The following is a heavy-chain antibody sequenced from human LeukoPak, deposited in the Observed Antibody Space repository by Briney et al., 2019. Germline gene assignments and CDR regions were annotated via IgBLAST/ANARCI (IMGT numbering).Heavy chain of an antibody. D-gene: IGHD4-17*01. CDR3: ASNYGDSLSYYFDY. J-gene: IGHJ4*02. V-gene: IGHV3-7*03. Sequence: GGSLRLSCAASGFTFSNYWMSWVRQAPGKGLEWVANIKQDGSEKYYVDSVKGRFTISRDNAKNSLYLQMNSLRAEDTAVYYCASNYGDSLSYYFDYWGQGTLVTVSS. CDR1: GFTFSNYW. CDR2: IKQDGSEK.